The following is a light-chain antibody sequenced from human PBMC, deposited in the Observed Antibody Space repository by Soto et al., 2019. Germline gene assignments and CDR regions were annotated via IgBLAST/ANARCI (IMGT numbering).Light chain of an antibody. J-gene: IGKJ3*01. CDR2: GVS. CDR3: QQYGSLPFT. CDR1: QSLSNIY. Sequence: EIVLTQSPATLPLSPGETATLSSRASQSLSNIYLAWYQQKPGQAPRVLVYGVSTRAAGIPDRFGGSGSVTDFALTITSLELEDFAAYYCQQYGSLPFTFGPGTKVDIK. V-gene: IGKV3-20*01.